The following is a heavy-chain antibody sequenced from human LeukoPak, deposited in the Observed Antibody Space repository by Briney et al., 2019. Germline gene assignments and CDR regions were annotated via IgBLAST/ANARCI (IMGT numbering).Heavy chain of an antibody. CDR3: ARLNGEITVFGY. CDR2: IKQDGSEK. Sequence: GGSLRLSCATSGFTFSGSWMSWVRQAPGKGLKWVATIKQDGSEKYYVDSVKGRFIISRDNAKNSLFLLMDSLRVEDTAVYYCARLNGEITVFGYWGQGTLVSVSS. D-gene: IGHD4-17*01. CDR1: GFTFSGSW. V-gene: IGHV3-7*01. J-gene: IGHJ4*02.